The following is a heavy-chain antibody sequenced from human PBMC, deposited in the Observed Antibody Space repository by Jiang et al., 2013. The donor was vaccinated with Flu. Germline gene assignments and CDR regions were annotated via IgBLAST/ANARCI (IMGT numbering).Heavy chain of an antibody. V-gene: IGHV3-33*05. D-gene: IGHD3-22*01. CDR2: ISYDGSNK. CDR3: ARDGGYYDSSGYYQYYFDY. Sequence: ASGFTFSSYGMHWVRQXPGKGLEWVAVISYDGSNKYYADSVKGRFTISRDNSKNTLYLQMNSLRAEDTAVYYCARDGGYYDSSGYYQYYFDYWGQGTLVTVSS. J-gene: IGHJ4*02. CDR1: GFTFSSYG.